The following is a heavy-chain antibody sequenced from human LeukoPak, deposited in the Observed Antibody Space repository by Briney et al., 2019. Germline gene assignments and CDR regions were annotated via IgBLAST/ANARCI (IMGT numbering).Heavy chain of an antibody. D-gene: IGHD2-15*01. V-gene: IGHV3-23*01. J-gene: IGHJ4*02. CDR3: AKAWVGGSGTQ. Sequence: PGGSLRLSCAASGFTFSNYWMTWVRQAPGKGLEWVSAISGSGGSTYYADSVKGRFTISRDNSKNTLYLQMNSLRAEDTAVYYCAKAWVGGSGTQWGQGTLVTVSS. CDR1: GFTFSNYW. CDR2: ISGSGGST.